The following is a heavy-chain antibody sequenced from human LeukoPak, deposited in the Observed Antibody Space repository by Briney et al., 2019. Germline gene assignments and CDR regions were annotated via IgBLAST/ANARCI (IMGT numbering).Heavy chain of an antibody. CDR2: INHSGST. CDR1: GGSFSGYY. V-gene: IGHV4-34*01. J-gene: IGHJ6*03. D-gene: IGHD3-10*01. CDR3: ARKARGITMVRGVIYYYYYMDV. Sequence: SETLSLTCAVYGGSFSGYYWSWIRQPPGKGLEWIGEINHSGSTNYNPSLKSRVTISLDTSEKQFSLKLSSVTAADTAVYYCARKARGITMVRGVIYYYYYMDVWGKGTTVTVSS.